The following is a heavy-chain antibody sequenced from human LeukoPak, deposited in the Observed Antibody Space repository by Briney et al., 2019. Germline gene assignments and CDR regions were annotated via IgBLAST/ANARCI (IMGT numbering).Heavy chain of an antibody. CDR2: IYHSGST. CDR1: GGSVSSGGYS. Sequence: TLSLTCAVSGGSVSSGGYSWSWIRQPPGEGLEWIGYIYHSGSTYYNPSLESRVTISVDRSKNQFSLKLSSVTAADTAVYYCARDGGTVGAFDIWGQGTMVTVSS. V-gene: IGHV4-30-2*01. D-gene: IGHD2-15*01. J-gene: IGHJ3*02. CDR3: ARDGGTVGAFDI.